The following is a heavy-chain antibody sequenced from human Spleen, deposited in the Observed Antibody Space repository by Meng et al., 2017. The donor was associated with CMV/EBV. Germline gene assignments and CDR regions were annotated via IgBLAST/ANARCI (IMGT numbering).Heavy chain of an antibody. J-gene: IGHJ6*02. Sequence: ASVKVYCKASGYTFIGYYMHWVRQAPGQGLEWMGWINPYSGGTNYAQKFQGRVTMTRDTSISTAYMELSRLRSDDTAFYYCARERYLEPAASPDYYYFGMDVWGQGTTVTVSS. CDR3: ARERYLEPAASPDYYYFGMDV. D-gene: IGHD2-2*01. CDR2: INPYSGGT. V-gene: IGHV1-2*02. CDR1: GYTFIGYY.